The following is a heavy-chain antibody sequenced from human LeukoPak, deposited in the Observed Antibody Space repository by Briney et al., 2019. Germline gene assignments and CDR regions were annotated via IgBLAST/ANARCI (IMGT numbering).Heavy chain of an antibody. J-gene: IGHJ6*02. CDR3: ARARPRAYSSSWYGYYYYGMDV. CDR2: INPNSGGT. V-gene: IGHV1-2*04. D-gene: IGHD6-13*01. Sequence: ASVKVSCKASGYTFTGYYVHWVRQAPGQGLEWMGWINPNSGGTNYVQKFQGWVTMTRDTSISTAYMELSRLRSDDTAVYYCARARPRAYSSSWYGYYYYGMDVWGQGTTVTVSS. CDR1: GYTFTGYY.